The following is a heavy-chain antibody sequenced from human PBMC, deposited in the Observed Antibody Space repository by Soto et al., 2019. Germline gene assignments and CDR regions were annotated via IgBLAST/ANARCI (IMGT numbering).Heavy chain of an antibody. CDR1: GYSFTNYW. J-gene: IGHJ1*01. D-gene: IGHD3-9*01. CDR2: IYPGDSDT. V-gene: IGHV5-51*01. Sequence: GESQKISCKGSGYSFTNYWSSWVRQIPGKGLEWMGIIYPGDSDTRYSPSFQGQVTISADKSISTAYLQWSSLKASDTAMYYCARPNYDILTGYEYFQHWGQGTLVTVSS. CDR3: ARPNYDILTGYEYFQH.